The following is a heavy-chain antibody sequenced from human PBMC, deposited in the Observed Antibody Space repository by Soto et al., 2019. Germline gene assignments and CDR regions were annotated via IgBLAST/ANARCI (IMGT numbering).Heavy chain of an antibody. CDR2: IYPGDSDT. Sequence: GESLKISCKGSGYSFTSYWIGWVRQMPGKGLEWMGIIYPGDSDTRYSPSFQGQVTISADKSISTAYLQWSSLKASDTAMYYCARLVYYDFWSGYYSYYYYMDVWGKGTTVTVSS. CDR3: ARLVYYDFWSGYYSYYYYMDV. D-gene: IGHD3-3*01. V-gene: IGHV5-51*01. CDR1: GYSFTSYW. J-gene: IGHJ6*03.